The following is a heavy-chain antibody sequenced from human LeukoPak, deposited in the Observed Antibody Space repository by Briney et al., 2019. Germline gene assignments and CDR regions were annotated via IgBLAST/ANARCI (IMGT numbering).Heavy chain of an antibody. CDR2: ISAYNGNT. CDR1: GYTFTSYG. Sequence: GASVKVSCTASGYTFTSYGISWVRQAPGQGLEWMGWISAYNGNTNYAQKLQGRVTMTTDTSTSTAYMELRSLRSDDTAVYYCARAQDYDILTGPMSDYWGQGTLVTVSS. D-gene: IGHD3-9*01. CDR3: ARAQDYDILTGPMSDY. J-gene: IGHJ4*02. V-gene: IGHV1-18*01.